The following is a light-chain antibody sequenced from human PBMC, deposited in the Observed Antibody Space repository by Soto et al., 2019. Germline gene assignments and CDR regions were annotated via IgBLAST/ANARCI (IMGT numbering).Light chain of an antibody. Sequence: QSALTQPPSVPGSPGQSVTISCTGTSSDVGGYNRVSWYQQPPGTAPKLMIYEVSNRPSGVPDRFSGSKSGNTASLTISGLQAEDEADYYCSSYTSSSTWVVFGGGTKLTVL. J-gene: IGLJ2*01. CDR2: EVS. CDR3: SSYTSSSTWVV. CDR1: SSDVGGYNR. V-gene: IGLV2-18*02.